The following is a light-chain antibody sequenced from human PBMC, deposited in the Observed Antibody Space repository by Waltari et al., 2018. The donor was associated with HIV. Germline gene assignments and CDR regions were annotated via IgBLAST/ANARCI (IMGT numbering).Light chain of an antibody. CDR3: QQYNSWPPRFT. Sequence: EIVMTQSPATLSASPGERAVLSCRASQSVSSNLAWYQQTPGQAPRLLIYAASTRATGIPPRFRGSGSGTEFTLTISGLQSEDFAFYYCQQYNSWPPRFTFGPRTKVDFK. V-gene: IGKV3-15*01. J-gene: IGKJ3*01. CDR1: QSVSSN. CDR2: AAS.